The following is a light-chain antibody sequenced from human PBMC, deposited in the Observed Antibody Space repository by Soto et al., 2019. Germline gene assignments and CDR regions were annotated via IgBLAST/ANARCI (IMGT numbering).Light chain of an antibody. CDR3: RSYASSSTLV. CDR1: SSDVGGYDY. CDR2: DVS. V-gene: IGLV2-14*01. J-gene: IGLJ2*01. Sequence: QSALTQPASVSGSPGQSITISCTGTSSDVGGYDYVSWYQQQPGKVPKLMIYDVSSRPSGVSNRLSGSKSGNTASLTISGLKAEDEADYYCRSYASSSTLVFGGGTQLTVL.